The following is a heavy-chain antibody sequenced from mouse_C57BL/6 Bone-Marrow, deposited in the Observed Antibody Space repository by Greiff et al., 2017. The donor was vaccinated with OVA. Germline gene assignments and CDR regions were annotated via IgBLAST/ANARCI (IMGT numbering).Heavy chain of an antibody. CDR1: GYTFTSYW. CDR3: ARRGIYPRYFDV. Sequence: QVQLQQPGAELVRPGSSVKLSCKASGYTFTSYWMHWVKQRPIQGLEWIGNIDPSDSETHYNQKFKDKATLTVDKSSSTAYMQLSSLTSEDSAVYYCARRGIYPRYFDVWGTGTTVTVSS. J-gene: IGHJ1*03. V-gene: IGHV1-52*01. D-gene: IGHD2-3*01. CDR2: IDPSDSET.